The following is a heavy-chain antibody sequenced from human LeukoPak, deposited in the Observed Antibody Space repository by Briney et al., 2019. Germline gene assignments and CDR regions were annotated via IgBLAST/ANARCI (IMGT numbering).Heavy chain of an antibody. CDR2: VYYSGSA. V-gene: IGHV4-59*02. Sequence: PSETLSLTCTVSGDSVTTYYWSWIRQPPGKGLEWLGYVYYSGSATYNPSLKSRVTISVDTSKNQFSLRLSSVTAADTAVYYRARDGSNWSNDYYHGVDVWGQGTTVTVSS. J-gene: IGHJ6*02. CDR1: GDSVTTYY. D-gene: IGHD4-11*01. CDR3: ARDGSNWSNDYYHGVDV.